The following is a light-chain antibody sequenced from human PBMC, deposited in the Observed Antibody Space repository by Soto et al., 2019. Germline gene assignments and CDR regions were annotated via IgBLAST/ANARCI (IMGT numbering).Light chain of an antibody. CDR3: QQYGSSPPTIT. J-gene: IGKJ5*01. Sequence: EIVLTQSPGTLSLPAGGRATLSCRASQSVSSSYLAWYQQKPGQAPRLLIYGASSRATGIPDRFSGSGSGTDFTLTISRLEPEDFAVYYCQQYGSSPPTITFGQGTRLEIK. CDR1: QSVSSSY. CDR2: GAS. V-gene: IGKV3-20*01.